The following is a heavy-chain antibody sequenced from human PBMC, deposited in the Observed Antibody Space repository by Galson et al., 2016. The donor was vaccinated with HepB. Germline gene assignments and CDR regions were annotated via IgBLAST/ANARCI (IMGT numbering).Heavy chain of an antibody. CDR2: INQDGSQT. V-gene: IGHV3-7*01. Sequence: SLRLSCAASGFTFNAYYMTWIRQAPGKGLEWVAHINQDGSQTNSGNSVKGRFTISSDNAKNSLYMQMNSLRAEDAGVYSCARGHFDSWGQGTLVTVSS. CDR1: GFTFNAYY. J-gene: IGHJ5*01. CDR3: ARGHFDS.